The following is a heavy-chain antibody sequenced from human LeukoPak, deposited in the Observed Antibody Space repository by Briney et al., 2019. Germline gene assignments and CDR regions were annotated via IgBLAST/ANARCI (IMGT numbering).Heavy chain of an antibody. CDR3: ARERTAAIPHLDY. CDR1: GYTFTGYY. J-gene: IGHJ4*02. Sequence: GASVKVSCKASGYTFTGYYMHWVRQAPGQGLEWMGWINPNSGGTNYAQKFQGRVTMTTDTSTSTAYMELRSLRSDDTAVYYCARERTAAIPHLDYWGQGTLVTVSS. CDR2: INPNSGGT. D-gene: IGHD6-13*01. V-gene: IGHV1-2*02.